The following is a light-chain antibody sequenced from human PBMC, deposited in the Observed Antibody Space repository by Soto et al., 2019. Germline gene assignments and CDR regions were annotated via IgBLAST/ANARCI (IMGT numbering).Light chain of an antibody. CDR3: ARWDERRTAWV. Sequence: QSVLTQSPSVSGAPRQRVNISCSGNNSNIGSNAVHWYQQLPGTAPKLLMYYNDMLPSGVSDRFSGSKSGTSASLAISGLQSEDEGDYYCARWDERRTAWVFGGGTKLTVL. J-gene: IGLJ3*02. CDR1: NSNIGSNA. CDR2: YND. V-gene: IGLV1-36*01.